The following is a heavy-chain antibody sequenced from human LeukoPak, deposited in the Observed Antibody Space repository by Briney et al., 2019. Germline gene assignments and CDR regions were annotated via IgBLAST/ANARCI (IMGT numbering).Heavy chain of an antibody. J-gene: IGHJ4*02. V-gene: IGHV4-34*01. CDR2: INHSGST. CDR1: GGSFSGYY. CDR3: ARSLIAVAGVDY. Sequence: SETLSLTCAVYGGSFSGYYWSWIRQPPGKGLEWIGEINHSGSTNYNPSLKSRVTISVDTPKNQFSLKLSSVTAADTAVYYCARSLIAVAGVDYWGQGTLVTVSS. D-gene: IGHD6-19*01.